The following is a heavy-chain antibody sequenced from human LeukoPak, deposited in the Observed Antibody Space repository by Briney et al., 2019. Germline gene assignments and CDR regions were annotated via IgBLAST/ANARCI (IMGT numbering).Heavy chain of an antibody. Sequence: GASVKVSCKASGYTFTRYDINWVRQAPGQGLEWMGWINPNSGNRGYAQKFQGRVSITRDTSINTAYMELSSLRSDDTAVYYCARANGDLDYWGQGTLVTVSS. V-gene: IGHV1-8*03. J-gene: IGHJ4*02. CDR1: GYTFTRYD. CDR3: ARANGDLDY. D-gene: IGHD4-17*01. CDR2: INPNSGNR.